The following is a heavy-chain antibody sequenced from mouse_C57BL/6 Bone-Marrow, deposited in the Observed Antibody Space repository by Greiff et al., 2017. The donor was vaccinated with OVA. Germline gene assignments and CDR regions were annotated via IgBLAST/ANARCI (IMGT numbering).Heavy chain of an antibody. Sequence: DVKLVESGGGLVKPGGSLKLSCAASGFTFSDYGMHWVRQAPEKGLEWVAYISSGSSTIYYADTVKGRFTISRDNAKNTLFLQMTSLRSEYTAMYYCAGGYYGSSDGYFDVWGTGTTVTVSS. CDR2: ISSGSSTI. CDR3: AGGYYGSSDGYFDV. V-gene: IGHV5-17*01. D-gene: IGHD1-1*01. CDR1: GFTFSDYG. J-gene: IGHJ1*03.